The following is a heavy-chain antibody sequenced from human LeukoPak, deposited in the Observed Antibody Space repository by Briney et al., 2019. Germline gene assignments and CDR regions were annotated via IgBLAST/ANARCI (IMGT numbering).Heavy chain of an antibody. Sequence: GGSLRLSCAASGFTFDDYAMHWVRQAPGKGLEWVSGISWNSGSIGYADSVKGRFTISRDSAKNSLYLQMNSLRAEDTALYYCAKDMAGYSSSYYGMDVWGQGTTVTVSS. V-gene: IGHV3-9*01. J-gene: IGHJ6*02. CDR3: AKDMAGYSSSYYGMDV. D-gene: IGHD6-13*01. CDR2: ISWNSGSI. CDR1: GFTFDDYA.